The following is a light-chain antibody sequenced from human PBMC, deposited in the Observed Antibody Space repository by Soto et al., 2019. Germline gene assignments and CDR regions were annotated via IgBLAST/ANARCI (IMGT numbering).Light chain of an antibody. V-gene: IGLV2-14*01. CDR1: SSDVGGYNY. CDR3: SSYTSSSTGV. J-gene: IGLJ2*01. Sequence: QSVLTQPASVSGSPGQSITISCTGTSSDVGGYNYVSWYQQHPGKAPKLMIYDVSNRPSGVSNRFSGSKSGNTASLTISGLQAEDEADYYCSSYTSSSTGVFGGGTTVTVL. CDR2: DVS.